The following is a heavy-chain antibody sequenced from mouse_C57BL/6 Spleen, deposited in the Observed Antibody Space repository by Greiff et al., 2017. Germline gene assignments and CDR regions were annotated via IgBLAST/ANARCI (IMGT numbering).Heavy chain of an antibody. J-gene: IGHJ2*01. CDR1: GYAFSSSW. V-gene: IGHV1-82*01. D-gene: IGHD2-4*01. CDR3: ARERPYDYDY. CDR2: IYPGDGDT. Sequence: VQLQPSGPELVKPGASVKISCKASGYAFSSSWMNWVKQRPGKGLEWIGRIYPGDGDTNYNGKFKGKATLTADKSSSTAYMQLSSLTSEDSAVYFCARERPYDYDYWGQGTTLTVSS.